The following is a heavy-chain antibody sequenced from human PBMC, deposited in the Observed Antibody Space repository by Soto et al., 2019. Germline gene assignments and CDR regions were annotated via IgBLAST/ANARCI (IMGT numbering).Heavy chain of an antibody. J-gene: IGHJ4*02. Sequence: ASVKVSCKASGFTFTSSAVQWVRQARGQRLEWIGWIVVGSGNTNYAQKFQERVTITRDMSTSTAYMELSSLRSEDTAVYYCAADSYDILTGYYTPFDYWGQGTLVTVSS. CDR1: GFTFTSSA. CDR2: IVVGSGNT. V-gene: IGHV1-58*01. D-gene: IGHD3-9*01. CDR3: AADSYDILTGYYTPFDY.